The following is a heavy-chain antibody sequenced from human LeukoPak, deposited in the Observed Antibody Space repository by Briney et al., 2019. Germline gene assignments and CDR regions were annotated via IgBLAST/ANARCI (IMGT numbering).Heavy chain of an antibody. CDR1: GGSFSGYC. CDR2: INLSGRT. CDR3: ARAKKRGAVAGTVYYGMDV. Sequence: SETLSLTCAVDGGSFSGYCWSWIRPPPGKGLEWSGEINLSGRTNDNTSLKSRVTISVDTSKNQFSLKLSSVTAADTAVYYCARAKKRGAVAGTVYYGMDVWGKGTTVTVSS. D-gene: IGHD6-19*01. V-gene: IGHV4-34*01. J-gene: IGHJ6*04.